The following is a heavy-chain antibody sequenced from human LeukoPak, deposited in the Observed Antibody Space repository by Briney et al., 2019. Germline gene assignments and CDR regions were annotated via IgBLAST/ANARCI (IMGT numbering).Heavy chain of an antibody. D-gene: IGHD6-19*01. CDR2: IYHSGST. CDR3: ARNTSGWYFDD. J-gene: IGHJ4*02. Sequence: SETLSLICAVSHYSIISDDYWVWIGQAPGKGLEWIGSIYHSGSTHYNPSLKSRVSLSVDTSKNQFSLKLNSVTVADTAIYYCARNTSGWYFDDWGQGTLVTVSS. V-gene: IGHV4-38-2*01. CDR1: HYSIISDDY.